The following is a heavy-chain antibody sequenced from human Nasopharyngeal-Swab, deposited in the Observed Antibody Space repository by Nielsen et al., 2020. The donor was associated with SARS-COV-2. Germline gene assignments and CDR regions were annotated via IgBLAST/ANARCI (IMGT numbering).Heavy chain of an antibody. CDR3: ARQSSPWGDTYYDILTGYYSYYFDY. J-gene: IGHJ4*02. D-gene: IGHD3-9*01. Sequence: KVSCKGSGYSFTSYWIGWVRQMPGKGLEWMGIIYPGDSDTRYSPSFQGQVTISADKSISTAYLQWSSLKASDTAMYYCARQSSPWGDTYYDILTGYYSYYFDYWGQGTLVTVSS. CDR1: GYSFTSYW. V-gene: IGHV5-51*01. CDR2: IYPGDSDT.